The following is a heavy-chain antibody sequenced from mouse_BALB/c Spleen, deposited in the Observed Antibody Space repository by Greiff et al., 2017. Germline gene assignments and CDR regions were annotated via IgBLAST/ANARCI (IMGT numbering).Heavy chain of an antibody. J-gene: IGHJ2*01. D-gene: IGHD1-1*01. CDR3: TRVTTVVVPC. CDR1: GYTFTSYW. V-gene: IGHV1-5*01. Sequence: EVQLQQSGTVLARPGASVKMSCKASGYTFTSYWMHWVKQRPGQGLEWIGAIYPGNSDTSYNQKFKGKAKLTAVTSTSTAYMELSSLTNEDSAVYYCTRVTTVVVPCWGQGTTLTVSS. CDR2: IYPGNSDT.